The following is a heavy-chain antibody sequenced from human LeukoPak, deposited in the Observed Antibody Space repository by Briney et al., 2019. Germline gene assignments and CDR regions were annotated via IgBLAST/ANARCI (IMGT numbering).Heavy chain of an antibody. D-gene: IGHD4-11*01. CDR1: GGSISTYY. CDR2: IYYSGYT. CDR3: ARSYSNAGYYFYGMDV. J-gene: IGHJ6*02. Sequence: PSETLSLTCTVSGGSISTYYWSWIRQPPGKGLEWIGYIYYSGYTNYNPSLKSRDTISLDTSKNQFSLKLSSVTAADTAVYYCARSYSNAGYYFYGMDVWGQGTTVTVSS. V-gene: IGHV4-59*08.